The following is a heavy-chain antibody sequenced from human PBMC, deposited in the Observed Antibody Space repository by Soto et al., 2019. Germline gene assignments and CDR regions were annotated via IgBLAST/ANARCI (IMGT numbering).Heavy chain of an antibody. J-gene: IGHJ4*02. CDR2: INPTGGTT. D-gene: IGHD1-1*01. V-gene: IGHV1-46*01. CDR3: ARGNPYTNWSYYFDF. Sequence: LKGAWKAAGYGMTIFSVDWLLNDTGQGLEWMGLINPTGGTTNIAQNFQGTVTMTSDTSTSTVYMELSSLRFEDTAIYYCARGNPYTNWSYYFDFWGQGILVTVYS. CDR1: GYGMTIFS.